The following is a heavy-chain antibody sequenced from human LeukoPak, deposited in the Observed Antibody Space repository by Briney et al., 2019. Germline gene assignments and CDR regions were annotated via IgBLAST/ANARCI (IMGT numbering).Heavy chain of an antibody. CDR3: ARVSSSGDYYDN. V-gene: IGHV1-2*02. CDR2: INPNGGGT. J-gene: IGHJ4*02. D-gene: IGHD3-10*01. Sequence: ASVKVSCKASGYTFTGYYMHGVRQAPGQRLEWMGWINPNGGGTNYAQKFQGRVTMTTDTYISTAYMELGGLRYDDTAVYYCARVSSSGDYYDNWGQATLVTVSS. CDR1: GYTFTGYY.